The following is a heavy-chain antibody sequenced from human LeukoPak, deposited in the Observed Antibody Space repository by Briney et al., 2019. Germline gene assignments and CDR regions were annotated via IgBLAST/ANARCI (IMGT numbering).Heavy chain of an antibody. J-gene: IGHJ5*02. CDR1: GGSISSSSYY. CDR3: ARDFSDGSGSYQAYNWFDP. D-gene: IGHD3-10*01. CDR2: IYYSGST. V-gene: IGHV4-39*07. Sequence: SETLSLTCTVSGGSISSSSYYWGWICQPPGKGLEWIGGIYYSGSTYYNPSLKSRVTISVDTSKNQFSLKLSSVTAADTAVYYCARDFSDGSGSYQAYNWFDPWGQGTLVTVSS.